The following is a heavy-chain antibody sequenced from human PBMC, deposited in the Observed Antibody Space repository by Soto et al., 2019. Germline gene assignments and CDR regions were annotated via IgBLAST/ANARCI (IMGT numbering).Heavy chain of an antibody. D-gene: IGHD6-13*01. CDR1: GGTFSSYA. V-gene: IGHV1-69*06. CDR3: ARAVGYSSSWYADWFDP. Sequence: SVKVSCKASGGTFSSYAISWVRQAPGQGLEWMGGIIPIFGTANYAQKFQGRVTITADKSTSTAYMELSSLRSEDTAVYYCARAVGYSSSWYADWFDPWGQGTLVTVYS. J-gene: IGHJ5*02. CDR2: IIPIFGTA.